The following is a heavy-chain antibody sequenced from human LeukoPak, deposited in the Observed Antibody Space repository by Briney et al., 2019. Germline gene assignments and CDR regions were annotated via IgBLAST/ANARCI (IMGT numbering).Heavy chain of an antibody. CDR2: ISSSSSYT. Sequence: GGSLELPCAASGFPFSDYYMSWIRQAPGKGLEWVSYISSSSSYTNYADSVKGRFTISRDNAKNSLYLQMNSLRAEDTAVYYCAREEGYSFDYWGQGTLVTVSS. D-gene: IGHD6-13*01. CDR1: GFPFSDYY. J-gene: IGHJ4*02. CDR3: AREEGYSFDY. V-gene: IGHV3-11*06.